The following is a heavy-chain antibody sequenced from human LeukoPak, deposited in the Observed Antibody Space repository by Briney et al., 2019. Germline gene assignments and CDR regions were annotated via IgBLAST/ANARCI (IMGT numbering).Heavy chain of an antibody. J-gene: IGHJ4*02. D-gene: IGHD6-19*01. CDR3: ARDGRRIAVADY. CDR1: GYTFTSYA. CDR2: INAGNGNT. V-gene: IGHV1-3*01. Sequence: ASVKVSCKASGYTFTSYAMHWVRQAPGQRLEWMGWINAGNGNTKHSQKFQGRVTITRDTSASTAYMELSSLRSEDTAVYYCARDGRRIAVADYWGQGTLVTVSS.